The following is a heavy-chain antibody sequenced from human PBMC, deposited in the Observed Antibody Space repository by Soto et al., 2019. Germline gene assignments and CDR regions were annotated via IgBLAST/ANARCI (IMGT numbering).Heavy chain of an antibody. V-gene: IGHV3-21*01. CDR2: ISSSSSYI. D-gene: IGHD2-2*01. J-gene: IGHJ4*02. CDR1: GFTFSSYS. CDR3: ARINYCSSTSCSYYFDY. Sequence: EVPLVESGGGLVKPGGSLRLSCAASGFTFSSYSMNWVRQAPGKGLEWVSSISSSSSYIYYADSVKGRFTISRDNAKNSLYLQMNSLRAEDTAVYYCARINYCSSTSCSYYFDYWGQGTLVTVSS.